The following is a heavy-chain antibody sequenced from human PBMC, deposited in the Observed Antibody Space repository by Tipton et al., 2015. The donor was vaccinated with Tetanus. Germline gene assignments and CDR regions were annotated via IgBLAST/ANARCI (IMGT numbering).Heavy chain of an antibody. V-gene: IGHV1-46*01. J-gene: IGHJ5*02. CDR3: AIVFIAVAGHYWFDP. CDR2: INPSGGST. CDR1: GYTFTGYY. D-gene: IGHD6-19*01. Sequence: QVQLVQSGAEVKKPGASVKVSCKASGYTFTGYYMHWVRQAPGQGLEWMGIINPSGGSTSYAQKFQGRVTMTRDTSTSTVYMERSSLRSEDTAVYYCAIVFIAVAGHYWFDPWGQGILVTVSS.